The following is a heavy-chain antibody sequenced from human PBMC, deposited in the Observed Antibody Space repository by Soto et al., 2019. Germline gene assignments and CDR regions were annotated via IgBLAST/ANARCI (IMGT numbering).Heavy chain of an antibody. CDR1: GYTFTSYG. J-gene: IGHJ4*02. Sequence: ASVKVSCKASGYTFTSYGISWVRQAPGQGLEWMGWISAYNGNTNYAQKLQGRVTMTTDTSTSTAYMELRSLRSDDTAVYYCARDFPYCTNGVCSDYWGQGTLVTVSS. V-gene: IGHV1-18*01. CDR3: ARDFPYCTNGVCSDY. CDR2: ISAYNGNT. D-gene: IGHD2-8*01.